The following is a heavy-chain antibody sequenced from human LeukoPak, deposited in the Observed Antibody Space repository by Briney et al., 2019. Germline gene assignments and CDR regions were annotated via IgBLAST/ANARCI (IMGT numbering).Heavy chain of an antibody. CDR1: GFTFSSYE. D-gene: IGHD3-10*02. V-gene: IGHV3-48*03. J-gene: IGHJ6*04. Sequence: GGSLRLSCAASGFTFSSYEMNWVRQAPGKGLEWVSYISSSGSTIYYADSVKGRFTISRDNAENSLYLQMNSLRAEDTAVYYCAERGITMIGGVWGKGTTVTISS. CDR2: ISSSGSTI. CDR3: AERGITMIGGV.